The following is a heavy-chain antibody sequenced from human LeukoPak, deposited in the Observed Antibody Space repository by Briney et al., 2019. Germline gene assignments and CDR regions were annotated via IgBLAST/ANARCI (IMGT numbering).Heavy chain of an antibody. CDR2: INEDGSDE. Sequence: GGSLRLSCAGPGFISSDYWMSWVRQAPGKGLEWVANINEDGSDEYYVDSVKGRFTISRDNAKNSLYLQMNSLRAEDTAVYYCARDRPARSDYWGQGTLVTVSS. CDR3: ARDRPARSDY. J-gene: IGHJ4*02. V-gene: IGHV3-7*03. CDR1: GFISSDYW.